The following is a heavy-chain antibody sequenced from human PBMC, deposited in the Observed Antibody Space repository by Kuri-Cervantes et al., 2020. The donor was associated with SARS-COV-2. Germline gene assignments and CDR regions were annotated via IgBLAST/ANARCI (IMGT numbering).Heavy chain of an antibody. Sequence: ESLKISCTVSGGSVSSGSYYWSWIRQPPGKGLEWIGYIYYSGSINYNPSLKSRVTISVDRSKNHFSLKVSSVTAADTAVYYCARDRGLGSASSNGMDVWGQGTTVTVSS. J-gene: IGHJ6*02. CDR1: GGSVSSGSYY. CDR2: IYYSGSI. CDR3: ARDRGLGSASSNGMDV. D-gene: IGHD3-10*01. V-gene: IGHV4-61*03.